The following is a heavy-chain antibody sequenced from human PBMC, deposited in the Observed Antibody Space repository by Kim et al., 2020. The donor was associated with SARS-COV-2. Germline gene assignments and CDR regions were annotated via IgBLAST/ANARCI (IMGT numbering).Heavy chain of an antibody. CDR3: ARHIPSPYSGGLGY. Sequence: TETLSLTCSVSGASVTTYYWSWIRLSPDKGLEWIAYVNYNGRTNYNPSLESRVTISLDTSKNQFSLKLSSVTAADTAVYYCARHIPSPYSGGLGYWGQGTLVTVSS. J-gene: IGHJ4*02. D-gene: IGHD1-26*01. CDR2: VNYNGRT. V-gene: IGHV4-59*08. CDR1: GASVTTYY.